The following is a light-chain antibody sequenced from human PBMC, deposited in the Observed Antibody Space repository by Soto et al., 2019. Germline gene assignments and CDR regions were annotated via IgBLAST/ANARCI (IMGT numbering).Light chain of an antibody. Sequence: QSALTQPASVSGSPGQSITISCTGTSSDVGAYEYVSWYQQHPGKAPKLLIYDVSNRPSGVSTRFSGSKSGNTASLTISGLQAEDEGDYYCCSYAGSFVVFGGGTKVTAL. CDR3: CSYAGSFVV. CDR1: SSDVGAYEY. V-gene: IGLV2-14*03. J-gene: IGLJ2*01. CDR2: DVS.